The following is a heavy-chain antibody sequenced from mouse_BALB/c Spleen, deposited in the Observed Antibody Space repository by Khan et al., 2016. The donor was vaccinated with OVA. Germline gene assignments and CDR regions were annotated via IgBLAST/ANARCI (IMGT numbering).Heavy chain of an antibody. J-gene: IGHJ3*01. CDR3: ARGGGTAPFAY. CDR2: ISDLAYSI. Sequence: EVELVESGGGLVQPGGSRKLSCAASGFTFSDYGMAWVRQAPGKGPEWVAFISDLAYSIYYADTVTGRFTISRYNANNTPYLEMRSLRSEDTAVYYCARGGGTAPFAYWGLGTLVTVSA. CDR1: GFTFSDYG. V-gene: IGHV5-15*02. D-gene: IGHD1-2*01.